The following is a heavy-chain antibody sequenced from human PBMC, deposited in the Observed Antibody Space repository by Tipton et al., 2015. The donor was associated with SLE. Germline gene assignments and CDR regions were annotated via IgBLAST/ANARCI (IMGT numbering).Heavy chain of an antibody. CDR3: ARVTEGGFDSSGYPFDY. CDR1: RASIRSYY. Sequence: TLSLTCTVSRASIRSYYWGWIRQPPGKGMEWIGYMYNNGNTNYNPSLKSRVTISGDRKQFSLELSSVTAADTAVYFCARVTEGGFDSSGYPFDYWGPGILVTVSS. CDR2: MYNNGNT. D-gene: IGHD3-22*01. V-gene: IGHV4-59*01. J-gene: IGHJ4*02.